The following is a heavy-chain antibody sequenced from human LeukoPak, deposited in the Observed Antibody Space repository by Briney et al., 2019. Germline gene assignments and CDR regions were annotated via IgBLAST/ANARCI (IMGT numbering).Heavy chain of an antibody. CDR1: GFTFRDYY. J-gene: IGHJ4*02. CDR3: ARDATGDTPIDC. CDR2: ISDSSRYT. Sequence: TGGSLRLSCAASGFTFRDYYMTWIRQAPGKGLEWVSHISDSSRYTNYADSVKGRFTISRANATNTLYLQMNSLRTEDTAVYYCARDATGDTPIDCWGQGTLVTVSS. D-gene: IGHD4-17*01. V-gene: IGHV3-11*06.